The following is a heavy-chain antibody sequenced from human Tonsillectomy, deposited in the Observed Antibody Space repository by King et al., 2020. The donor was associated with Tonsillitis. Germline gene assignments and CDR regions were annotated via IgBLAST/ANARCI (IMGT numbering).Heavy chain of an antibody. CDR3: AKGEGYCSSTSCYTSYFDY. D-gene: IGHD2-2*02. Sequence: VQLVESGGGLVQPGGSLRLSCAASGFTFSSYAMSWVRQAPGKGLEWGSAISGSGGSTYYAYSVKGRFTISRDNSKNTLYLQMNSLRAEETAVYYCAKGEGYCSSTSCYTSYFDYWGQGTLVTVSS. CDR2: ISGSGGST. V-gene: IGHV3-23*04. CDR1: GFTFSSYA. J-gene: IGHJ4*02.